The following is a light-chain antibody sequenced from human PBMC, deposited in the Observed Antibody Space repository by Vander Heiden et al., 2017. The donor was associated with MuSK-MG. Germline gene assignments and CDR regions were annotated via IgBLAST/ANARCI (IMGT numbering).Light chain of an antibody. J-gene: IGKJ1*01. Sequence: IQLTQSPSSVSASVGDRVTITCRASQGIRYWLAWYQQKTGKAPKLLIYGASSLQSGVPSRFSGSGSGTDLTLTISSMQPEDFATYYCQQANSFPPWTFGQGTKVEIK. CDR2: GAS. V-gene: IGKV1-12*01. CDR1: QGIRYW. CDR3: QQANSFPPWT.